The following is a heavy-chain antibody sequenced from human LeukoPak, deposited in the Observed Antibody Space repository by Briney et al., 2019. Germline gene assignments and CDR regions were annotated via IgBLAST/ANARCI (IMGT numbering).Heavy chain of an antibody. J-gene: IGHJ4*02. Sequence: GGSLRLSCAASEFSVGSNYMTWVRQAPGKGLEWVSLIYSGGSTYYADSVKGRFTISRDNSKNTLYLQMNSLRAEDTAVYYCAKDNRVAVAGTFDYWGQGTLVTVSS. V-gene: IGHV3-66*01. CDR1: EFSVGSNY. D-gene: IGHD6-19*01. CDR3: AKDNRVAVAGTFDY. CDR2: IYSGGST.